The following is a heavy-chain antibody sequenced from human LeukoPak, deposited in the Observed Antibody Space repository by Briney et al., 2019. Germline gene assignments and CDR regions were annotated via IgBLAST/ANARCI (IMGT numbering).Heavy chain of an antibody. CDR2: IKQDGGEK. V-gene: IGHV3-7*01. J-gene: IGHJ6*03. D-gene: IGHD3-22*01. Sequence: PGGSLRLSCAASGFNFSSYWMNWVRQAPGKGLEWVANIKQDGGEKYYVNSVKDRFTISRDNAKKSLYLQMNSLRAEDTAVYYCARDLLGYNYHYMDVWGKGTTVTVSS. CDR1: GFNFSSYW. CDR3: ARDLLGYNYHYMDV.